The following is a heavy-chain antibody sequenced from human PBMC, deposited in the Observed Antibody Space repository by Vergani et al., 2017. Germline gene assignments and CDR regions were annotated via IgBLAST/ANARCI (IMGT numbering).Heavy chain of an antibody. V-gene: IGHV3-9*01. CDR3: TARRTGRDPFDV. CDR1: GFNFDNYA. J-gene: IGHJ3*01. D-gene: IGHD1-14*01. Sequence: EVQLVESGGGLVQPGRSLRLSCAAPGFNFDNYAMHWVRQAPGKGLEWVSGINDNSAIIIYADSVRGRFTISRDNAKKSLYLQMNSLKTDDTALYYCTARRTGRDPFDVRGRGTLVTVSS. CDR2: INDNSAII.